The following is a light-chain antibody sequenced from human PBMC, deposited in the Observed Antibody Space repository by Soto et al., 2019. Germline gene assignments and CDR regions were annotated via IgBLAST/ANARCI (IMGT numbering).Light chain of an antibody. J-gene: IGLJ2*01. CDR1: TGAVTSGHY. V-gene: IGLV7-46*01. CDR3: SLSYSGVVV. Sequence: QAVVTQEPSLTVSPEGTVTLTCGSSTGAVTSGHYPYWYQQKPGQAPRTLIYDTGNKHSWTPVRFSGSLFGGKAALTLSGAQPEDEADYHCSLSYSGVVVFGGGTKLTVL. CDR2: DTG.